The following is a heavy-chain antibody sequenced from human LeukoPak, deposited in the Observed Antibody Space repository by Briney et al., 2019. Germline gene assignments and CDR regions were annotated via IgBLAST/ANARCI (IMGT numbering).Heavy chain of an antibody. CDR3: ARARAFCGDYPYYFDY. CDR1: GYTFTSYN. CDR2: MNPNSGNT. V-gene: IGHV1-8*01. D-gene: IGHD4-17*01. J-gene: IGHJ4*02. Sequence: ASLKVSCKASGYTFTSYNINWGRQTTGQGPEWMGWMNPNSGNTGYTQKFQGRVTMTRNTSISTAYMEVSSLRSEDTAVYYCARARAFCGDYPYYFDYWGQGTLVTVSS.